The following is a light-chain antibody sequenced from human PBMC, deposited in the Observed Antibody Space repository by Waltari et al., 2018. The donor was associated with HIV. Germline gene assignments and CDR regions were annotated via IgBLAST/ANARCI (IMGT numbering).Light chain of an antibody. CDR2: EHN. CDR3: QSYDSITWV. CDR1: SGSIASNY. V-gene: IGLV6-57*02. J-gene: IGLJ3*02. Sequence: NFMLTQPHSVSESPGKTVTISCTGSSGSIASNYVQWYQQRPGSAPTTVIYEHNQRPSGVPYRFSGSIDSSSTSASLTISGLKTEDEADYYCQSYDSITWVFGGGTKLTVL.